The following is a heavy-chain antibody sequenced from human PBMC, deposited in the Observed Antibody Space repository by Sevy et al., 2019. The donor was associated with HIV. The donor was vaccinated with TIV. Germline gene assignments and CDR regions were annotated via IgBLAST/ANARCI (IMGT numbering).Heavy chain of an antibody. CDR3: ARGWVDIVVVVQAGGPYYYGIDV. V-gene: IGHV1-8*01. CDR2: MNPNSGNT. J-gene: IGHJ6*02. CDR1: GYTFTSYD. Sequence: ASLKVSCKASGYTFTSYDINWVRQATGQGLEWMGWMNPNSGNTGYAQKFQGRVTMTRNTSISTAYMELSSLRSEDTAVYYCARGWVDIVVVVQAGGPYYYGIDVWGQGTTVTVSS. D-gene: IGHD2-15*01.